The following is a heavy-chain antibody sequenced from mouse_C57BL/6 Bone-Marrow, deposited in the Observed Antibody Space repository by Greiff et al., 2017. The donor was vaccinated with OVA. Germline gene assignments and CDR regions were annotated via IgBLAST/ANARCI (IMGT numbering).Heavy chain of an antibody. V-gene: IGHV1-63*01. D-gene: IGHD1-1*02. CDR2: IYPGGGYT. CDR1: GYTFTNYW. CDR3: ARHYGYWYFDV. J-gene: IGHJ1*03. Sequence: QVQLQQPGAELVRPGTSVKMSCKASGYTFTNYWIGWAKQRPGHGLEWIGDIYPGGGYTNYNEKFKGKATLTADKSSSTAYMQFSSLTSEDSAIYYCARHYGYWYFDVWGTGTTVTVSS.